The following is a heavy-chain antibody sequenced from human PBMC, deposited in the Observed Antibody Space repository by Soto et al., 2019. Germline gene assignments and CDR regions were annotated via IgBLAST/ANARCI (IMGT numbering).Heavy chain of an antibody. J-gene: IGHJ4*02. D-gene: IGHD5-18*01. CDR3: ARDRRGYSYVADY. CDR2: ISSSSSYI. Sequence: EVQLVESGGGLVTPGGSLRLSCAASGFTFSSYSMNWVRQAPGKGLEWVSSISSSSSYIYYADSVKGRFTISRDNAKNSLYLQMNSLRAEDTAVYYCARDRRGYSYVADYWGQGTLVTVSS. CDR1: GFTFSSYS. V-gene: IGHV3-21*01.